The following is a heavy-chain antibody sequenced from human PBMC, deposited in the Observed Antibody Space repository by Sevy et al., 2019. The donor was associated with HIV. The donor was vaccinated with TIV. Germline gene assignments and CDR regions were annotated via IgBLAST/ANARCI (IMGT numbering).Heavy chain of an antibody. J-gene: IGHJ4*02. Sequence: GGSLRLSCAASGFTFDDYTMHWVRQVPGKGLEWVSLISWDAKKTDYADSVEGRFTVSGDNRKNSLYLQMNSLRSEDTALYFCAKDIPGYSGFDHWGQGTLVTVSS. CDR2: ISWDAKKT. V-gene: IGHV3-43*01. CDR1: GFTFDDYT. D-gene: IGHD3-10*01. CDR3: AKDIPGYSGFDH.